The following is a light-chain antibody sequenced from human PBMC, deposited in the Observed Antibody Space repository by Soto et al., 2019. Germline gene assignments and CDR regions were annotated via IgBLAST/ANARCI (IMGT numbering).Light chain of an antibody. J-gene: IGKJ5*01. V-gene: IGKV1-39*01. Sequence: DIQMTQSPSSLSASVGDRVTITCRASQSISRHLNWYQHKPGRAPTLLIYTASSLHSGVPSRFSGSGSGTDFILTISSLQPEDFATYYCQQSYITPLTFGQGTRLEIK. CDR2: TAS. CDR3: QQSYITPLT. CDR1: QSISRH.